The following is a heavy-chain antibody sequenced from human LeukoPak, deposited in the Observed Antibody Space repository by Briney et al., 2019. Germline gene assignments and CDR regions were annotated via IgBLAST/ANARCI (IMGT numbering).Heavy chain of an antibody. CDR2: IWYDGSNK. J-gene: IGHJ4*02. CDR1: GFTFSSYG. D-gene: IGHD1-26*01. CDR3: ARSIVGACFDC. Sequence: PGGSLRLSCAASGFTFSSYGMHWVRQAPGKGLEWVAVIWYDGSNKYYADSVKGRFTISRDNSKNTLYLQMNSLRAEDTAVYYCARSIVGACFDCWGQGTLVTVSS. V-gene: IGHV3-33*01.